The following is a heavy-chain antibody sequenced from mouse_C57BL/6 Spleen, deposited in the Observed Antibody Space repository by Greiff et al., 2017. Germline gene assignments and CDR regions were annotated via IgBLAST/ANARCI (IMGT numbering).Heavy chain of an antibody. CDR3: ARDRYGIYFDY. V-gene: IGHV3-6*01. CDR2: ISYDGSN. CDR1: GYSITSGYY. Sequence: EVQLQESGPGLVKPSQSLSLTCSVTGYSITSGYYWNWIRQFPGNKLEWMGYISYDGSNNYNPSLKNRISITRDTSKNQFFLKLNSVTTEDTATYYCARDRYGIYFDYWGQGTTLTVSS. J-gene: IGHJ2*01. D-gene: IGHD2-1*01.